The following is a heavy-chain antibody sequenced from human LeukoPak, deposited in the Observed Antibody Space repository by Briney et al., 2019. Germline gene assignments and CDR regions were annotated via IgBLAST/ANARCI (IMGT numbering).Heavy chain of an antibody. CDR2: INPNSGGT. Sequence: GASVTVSYKASGYTFTGYHMHWVRQAPGQGLEWMGWINPNSGGTNYAQKFQGRVTMTRDTSISTAYMELSRLKSDDTAVYYCAREDPLYASGADTFDFWGQGTLVTVSS. D-gene: IGHD3-10*01. J-gene: IGHJ4*02. V-gene: IGHV1-2*02. CDR3: AREDPLYASGADTFDF. CDR1: GYTFTGYH.